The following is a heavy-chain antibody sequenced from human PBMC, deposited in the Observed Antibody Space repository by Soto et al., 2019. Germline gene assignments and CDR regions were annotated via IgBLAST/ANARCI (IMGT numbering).Heavy chain of an antibody. CDR2: IYPGDSDS. D-gene: IGHD2-21*01. CDR1: GYNFATYW. J-gene: IGHJ5*02. Sequence: PGASLKISCEGFGYNFATYWIAWVRQMPGKGLEYMGIIYPGDSDSRYSPSFQGQVTFSADKPISTAYLQWSSLKASDTAMYYCARQVFDGDFASNYFVTWGQGTLVTVAS. V-gene: IGHV5-51*01. CDR3: ARQVFDGDFASNYFVT.